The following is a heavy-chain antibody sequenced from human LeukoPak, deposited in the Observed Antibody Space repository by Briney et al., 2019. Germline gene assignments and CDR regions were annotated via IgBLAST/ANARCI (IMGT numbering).Heavy chain of an antibody. J-gene: IGHJ5*02. D-gene: IGHD3-3*01. Sequence: SGGSLRLSCAASGFTFSSYSMNWVRQAPGKGLEWVSSISSSSSYIYYADPVKGRFTISRDNAKNSLYLQMNSLRAEDTAVYYCARQDYDFWSGPNKNWFDPWGQGTLVTVSS. V-gene: IGHV3-21*01. CDR2: ISSSSSYI. CDR3: ARQDYDFWSGPNKNWFDP. CDR1: GFTFSSYS.